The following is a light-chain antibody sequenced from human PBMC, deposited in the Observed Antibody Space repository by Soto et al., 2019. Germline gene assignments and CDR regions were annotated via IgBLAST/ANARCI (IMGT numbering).Light chain of an antibody. V-gene: IGKV3-20*01. Sequence: EIVLTQSPGTLSLSPGERATLSCRASQSVSSSYLAWYQQKPGQAPRLLIYGASSGATGIPDRFSGSGSGTDFTLTISRLEPEDFAVYYCQQYGSSRTWTFGQGTKVDIK. CDR1: QSVSSSY. J-gene: IGKJ1*01. CDR3: QQYGSSRTWT. CDR2: GAS.